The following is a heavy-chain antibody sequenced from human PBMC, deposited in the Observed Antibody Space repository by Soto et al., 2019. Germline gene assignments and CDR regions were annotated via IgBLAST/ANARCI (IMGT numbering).Heavy chain of an antibody. J-gene: IGHJ3*02. Sequence: GGSMRVSCAASGFTVSSNYRSWVRQAPGKGLEWVSVIYSGGSTYYADSVKGRFTISRHNSKNTLYLQMNSLRAEDTAVYYCARGIVVVPAAKKDAFDIWGQGTMVTVSS. CDR2: IYSGGST. CDR3: ARGIVVVPAAKKDAFDI. V-gene: IGHV3-53*04. D-gene: IGHD2-2*01. CDR1: GFTVSSNY.